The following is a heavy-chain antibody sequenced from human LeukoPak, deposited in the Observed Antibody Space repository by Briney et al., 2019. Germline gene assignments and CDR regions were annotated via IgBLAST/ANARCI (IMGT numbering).Heavy chain of an antibody. CDR2: INPSGGST. Sequence: ASVKVSCKASGYTFTSYYMHWVRQAPGQGLEWMGIINPSGGSTSYAQKSQGRVTMTRDTSTSTVYMELSSLRSEDTAVYYCARPRSYDSSGYYFHYFDYWGQGTLVTVSS. J-gene: IGHJ4*02. CDR1: GYTFTSYY. D-gene: IGHD3-22*01. CDR3: ARPRSYDSSGYYFHYFDY. V-gene: IGHV1-46*03.